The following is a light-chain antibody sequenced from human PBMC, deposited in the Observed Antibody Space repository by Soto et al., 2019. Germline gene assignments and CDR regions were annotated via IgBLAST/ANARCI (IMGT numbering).Light chain of an antibody. Sequence: QSVLTQPASVSGSPGQSITISCSGTGDDPGDYSFVSWYQQHPGKAPRLLIFDVTHRPSGVSNRFSGSKSGSTASLTISGLQAEDEADYFCFSYINDETPVFGGGTKVTVL. CDR2: DVT. V-gene: IGLV2-14*03. CDR3: FSYINDETPV. CDR1: GDDPGDYSF. J-gene: IGLJ3*02.